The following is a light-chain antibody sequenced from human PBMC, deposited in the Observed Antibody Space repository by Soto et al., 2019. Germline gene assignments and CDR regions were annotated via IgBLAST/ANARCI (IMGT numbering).Light chain of an antibody. J-gene: IGKJ1*01. V-gene: IGKV2D-29*01. CDR2: GVS. Sequence: EIVMTQTPLSLSVTPGQPASISCKSSQSLVFSDGKTYFYWYLQKPGQPPQLLIHGVSNRFSGVTDMLSGSGSGTDFTLTISRVEAEDVRVYYCMQTGEHPWTFGKGTKVEVK. CDR1: QSLVFSDGKTY. CDR3: MQTGEHPWT.